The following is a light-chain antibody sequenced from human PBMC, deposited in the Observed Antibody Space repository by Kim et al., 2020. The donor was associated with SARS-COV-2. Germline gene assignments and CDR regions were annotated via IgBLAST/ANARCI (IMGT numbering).Light chain of an antibody. CDR3: QSYDSSNQV. Sequence: GKTVTTSCTRSSGSIASNDVQWYQQPPGSAPTTVIYEDNQRPSGVPDRFSGSIDSSSNSAALTISGLKTEDEAAYYCQSYDSSNQVFGGGTQLTVL. CDR2: EDN. CDR1: SGSIASND. J-gene: IGLJ3*02. V-gene: IGLV6-57*03.